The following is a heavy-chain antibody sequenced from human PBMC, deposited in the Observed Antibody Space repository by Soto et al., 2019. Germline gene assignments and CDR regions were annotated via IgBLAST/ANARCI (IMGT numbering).Heavy chain of an antibody. J-gene: IGHJ5*02. D-gene: IGHD4-17*01. V-gene: IGHV3-23*01. Sequence: EVQLLESGGGSVQPGGSLRLSCAAFGFTFSTYAMSWVRQAPGKGXEWVSGITRDSRGTYYAQSVKGRFTISRDNAKXXXXXXXXXXXXXXXXXXXXXXXXVYGDSXXXFDPWGQGTLVTVSS. CDR1: GFTFSTYA. CDR3: XXXXVYGDSXXXFDP. CDR2: ITRDSRGT.